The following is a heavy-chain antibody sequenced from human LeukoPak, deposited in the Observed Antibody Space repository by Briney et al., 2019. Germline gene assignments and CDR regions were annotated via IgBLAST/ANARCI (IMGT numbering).Heavy chain of an antibody. Sequence: GGSLRLPCAASGFTFSSYEMNWVRQAPGKGLEWVSYISSSGSTIYYADSVKGRFTISRDNAKNSLYLQMNSLRAEDTAVYYCARGGSSSSEYYYYMDVWGKGTTVTISS. CDR2: ISSSGSTI. V-gene: IGHV3-48*03. CDR1: GFTFSSYE. D-gene: IGHD6-13*01. CDR3: ARGGSSSSEYYYYMDV. J-gene: IGHJ6*03.